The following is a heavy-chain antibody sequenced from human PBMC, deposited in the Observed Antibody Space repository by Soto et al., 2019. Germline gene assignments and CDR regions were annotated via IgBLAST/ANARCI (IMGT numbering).Heavy chain of an antibody. CDR1: GYTFTDYY. CDR2: INPNNGDT. J-gene: IGHJ4*02. CDR3: ARSVSFITPRPDY. Sequence: QVQLVQCGAEVKKPGASVKVSCKASGYTFTDYYLHWVRQAPGQGLECMGWINPNNGDTNYAQKFQGRVTMTRDTSISTAYMEVSRLRSDDTAVYYCARSVSFITPRPDYWGQGTLVTVSS. D-gene: IGHD6-6*01. V-gene: IGHV1-2*02.